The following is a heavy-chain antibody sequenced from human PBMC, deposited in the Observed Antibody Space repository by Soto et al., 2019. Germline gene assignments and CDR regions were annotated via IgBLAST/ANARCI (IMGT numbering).Heavy chain of an antibody. CDR1: GFTFISHA. Sequence: LRLSCAASGFTFISHAMSWVRQAPGKGLEWVSAISGSGGSTSYADSVKGRITISRDNAKNTLYLQMNSLRSEDTAVYYCAGDSSGYSYDAFDIWGQGTMVTVSS. D-gene: IGHD3-22*01. CDR3: AGDSSGYSYDAFDI. CDR2: ISGSGGST. J-gene: IGHJ3*02. V-gene: IGHV3-23*01.